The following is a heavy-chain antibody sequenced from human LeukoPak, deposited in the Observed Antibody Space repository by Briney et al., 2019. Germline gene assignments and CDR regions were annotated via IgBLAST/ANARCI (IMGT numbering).Heavy chain of an antibody. CDR2: IIPILGIA. V-gene: IGHV1-69*04. CDR3: ARGDGYNNGGFDY. Sequence: SVKVSCKASGYTFTSYGISWVRQAPGQGLEWMGRIIPILGIANYAQKFQGRVTITADKSTSTAYMELSSLRFEDTAVYYCARGDGYNNGGFDYWGQGTLVTVSS. CDR1: GYTFTSYG. J-gene: IGHJ4*02. D-gene: IGHD5-24*01.